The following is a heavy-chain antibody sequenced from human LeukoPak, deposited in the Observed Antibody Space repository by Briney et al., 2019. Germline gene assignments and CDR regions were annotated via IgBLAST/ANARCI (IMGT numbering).Heavy chain of an antibody. CDR2: ISSSSTYI. CDR1: GFTFSSYN. J-gene: IGHJ3*02. Sequence: PGGSLRLSCAASGFTFSSYNMNWVRQAPGKGLEWVSSISSSSTYIYYADSVKGRFTISRDNSKNTLYLQMNSLRAEDTAVYYCARARSSYGYGDAFDIWGQGTMVTVSS. D-gene: IGHD5-18*01. CDR3: ARARSSYGYGDAFDI. V-gene: IGHV3-21*01.